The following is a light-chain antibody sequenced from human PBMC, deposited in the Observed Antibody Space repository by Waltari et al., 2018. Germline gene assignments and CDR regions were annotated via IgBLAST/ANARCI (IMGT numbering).Light chain of an antibody. CDR2: WAS. CDR1: QSVLWSSNNKNY. CDR3: QQRSNWPLT. J-gene: IGKJ4*01. V-gene: IGKV4-1*01. Sequence: DIVMTQSPDSLAVSLGERATIHCKSSQSVLWSSNNKNYLAWYQQKPGQLPKVLIYWASTRESGVPDRFSGSGSGTDFTLTISSLQAEDVAVYYCQQRSNWPLTFGGGTKVEIK.